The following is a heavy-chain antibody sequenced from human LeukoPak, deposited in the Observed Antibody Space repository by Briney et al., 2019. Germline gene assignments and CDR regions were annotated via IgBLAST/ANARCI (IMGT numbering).Heavy chain of an antibody. Sequence: PGGSLRLSCAASGFTFSIFWMSWVRQAPGKGLEWVANIKEDGSAKYYLDSVKGRFTSSRDNAKNSLCLQMNSLRAEDTAVYYCARIRQYAFDIWGQGTMVTVSS. CDR1: GFTFSIFW. CDR2: IKEDGSAK. J-gene: IGHJ3*02. CDR3: ARIRQYAFDI. D-gene: IGHD5-24*01. V-gene: IGHV3-7*04.